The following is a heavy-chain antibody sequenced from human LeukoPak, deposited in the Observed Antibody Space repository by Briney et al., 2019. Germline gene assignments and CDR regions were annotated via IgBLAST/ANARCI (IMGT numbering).Heavy chain of an antibody. V-gene: IGHV3-23*01. CDR3: AKADCRSINCYVKDF. J-gene: IGHJ6*04. CDR2: ISDSDGST. CDR1: GLTFDISA. D-gene: IGHD2-2*01. Sequence: GGSVRLSCGASGLTFDISAMNWVRLPARRGMEWVSAISDSDGSTKYADSVKGRFTISTDKSKNTLYLQMNSLRAEDTAVYHCAKADCRSINCYVKDFWGKGTTVTVSS.